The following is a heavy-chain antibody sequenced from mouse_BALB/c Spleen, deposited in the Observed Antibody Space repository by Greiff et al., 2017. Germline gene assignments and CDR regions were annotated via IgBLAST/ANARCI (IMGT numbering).Heavy chain of an antibody. CDR1: GYTFTDYN. V-gene: IGHV1S29*02. CDR2: IYPYNGGT. Sequence: VQLQQSGPGLVKPGASVKISCTASGYTFTDYNMHWVKQSHGKSLEWIGDIYPYNGGTGYNQKFKSKATLTVDNSSNTAYMELRSLTSEDSAVYYCARSVYDGYYWFAYWGQGTLVTVSA. J-gene: IGHJ3*01. D-gene: IGHD2-3*01. CDR3: ARSVYDGYYWFAY.